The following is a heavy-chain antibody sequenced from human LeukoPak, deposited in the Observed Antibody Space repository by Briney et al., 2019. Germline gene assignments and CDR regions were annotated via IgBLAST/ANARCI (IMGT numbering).Heavy chain of an antibody. CDR1: GGSISSYY. J-gene: IGHJ4*02. CDR2: IYTSGST. D-gene: IGHD3-3*01. V-gene: IGHV4-4*07. CDR3: ARGLYYDFWSAPPKYYFDY. Sequence: SETLSITCTVSGGSISSYYWSWIRQPAGKGLEWIGRIYTSGSTNYNPSLKSRVTISVDTSKNQFSLKLSSVTAADTAVYYCARGLYYDFWSAPPKYYFDYWGQGTLVTVSS.